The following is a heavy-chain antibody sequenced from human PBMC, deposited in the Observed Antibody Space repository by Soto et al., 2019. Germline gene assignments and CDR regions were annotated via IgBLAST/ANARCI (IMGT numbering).Heavy chain of an antibody. CDR2: ISGSGDIT. D-gene: IGHD4-17*01. CDR3: AKDYYSDPGYYYAMDV. V-gene: IGHV3-23*01. CDR1: GFTFSSFA. J-gene: IGHJ6*02. Sequence: QPGGSLRLSCAASGFTFSSFAMTWVRQAPGKGLEWVSTISGSGDITHYADSVKGRFTVSRDNSRNTLSLQMNSLRVEDTAVYYCAKDYYSDPGYYYAMDVWGQGTTVTVSS.